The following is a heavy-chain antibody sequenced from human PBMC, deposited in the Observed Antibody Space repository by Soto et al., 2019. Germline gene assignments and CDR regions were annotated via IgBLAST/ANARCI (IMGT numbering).Heavy chain of an antibody. CDR3: ARDQSLRFLEWLSDYYYYGMDV. Sequence: ASVKVSCKASGYTFTSYGISWVRQAPGQGLEWMGWISAYNGNTNYAQKLQGRVTTTTDTSTSTAYMELRSLRSDDTAVYYCARDQSLRFLEWLSDYYYYGMDVWGQGTTVTVSS. CDR1: GYTFTSYG. J-gene: IGHJ6*02. V-gene: IGHV1-18*04. CDR2: ISAYNGNT. D-gene: IGHD3-3*01.